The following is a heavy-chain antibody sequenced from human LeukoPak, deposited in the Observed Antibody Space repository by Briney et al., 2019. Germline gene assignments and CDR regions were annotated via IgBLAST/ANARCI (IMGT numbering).Heavy chain of an antibody. CDR1: GYTFTTFY. Sequence: GASVKVSCKASGYTFTTFYMHWVRQAAGQGLEWMGIIKPSSGDSSSAQKFQGRLTMTRDTSTTTVYMELTSLMSEDTAMYYRARGPYDYDSSGYYFDHWGQGTLVTVSS. CDR3: ARGPYDYDSSGYYFDH. D-gene: IGHD3-22*01. V-gene: IGHV1-46*01. CDR2: IKPSSGDS. J-gene: IGHJ4*02.